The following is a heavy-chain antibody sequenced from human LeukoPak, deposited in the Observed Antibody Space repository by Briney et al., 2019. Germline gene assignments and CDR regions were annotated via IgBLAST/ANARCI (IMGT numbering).Heavy chain of an antibody. CDR2: INPSGGTT. D-gene: IGHD2-2*01. Sequence: ASVKVSCKASGYTFTGYYMHWVRQAPGQGLEWMGIINPSGGTTNYAQKFKGRVTMTRDTSTSTVYMELSSLRSEDTAVYYCARDVGEYCSSTNCYASHYWGQGTQVTVSS. CDR3: ARDVGEYCSSTNCYASHY. V-gene: IGHV1-46*01. CDR1: GYTFTGYY. J-gene: IGHJ4*02.